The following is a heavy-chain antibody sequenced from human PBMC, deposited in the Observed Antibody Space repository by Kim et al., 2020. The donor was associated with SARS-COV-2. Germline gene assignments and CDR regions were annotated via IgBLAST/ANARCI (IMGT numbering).Heavy chain of an antibody. Sequence: SETLSLTCTVSGGSISSYYWSWIRQPPGKGLEWIGYIYYSGSTNYNPSLKSRVTISVDTSKNQFSLKLGSVTAADTAVYYCARTYYDILTGYYPYYFDYWGQGTLVTVSS. CDR2: IYYSGST. CDR1: GGSISSYY. J-gene: IGHJ4*02. D-gene: IGHD3-9*01. V-gene: IGHV4-59*01. CDR3: ARTYYDILTGYYPYYFDY.